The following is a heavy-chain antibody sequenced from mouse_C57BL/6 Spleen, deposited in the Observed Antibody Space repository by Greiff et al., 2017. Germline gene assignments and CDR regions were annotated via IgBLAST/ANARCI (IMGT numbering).Heavy chain of an antibody. CDR1: GFTFSSYA. CDR3: TSLYDGYYFDY. V-gene: IGHV5-9-1*02. J-gene: IGHJ2*01. Sequence: EVQVVESGEGLVKPGGSLKLSCAASGFTFSSYAMSWVRQTPEKRLEWVAYISSGGDYIYYADTVKGRFTISRDNARNTLYLQMSSLKSEDTAMYYCTSLYDGYYFDYWGQGTTLTVSS. CDR2: ISSGGDYI. D-gene: IGHD2-3*01.